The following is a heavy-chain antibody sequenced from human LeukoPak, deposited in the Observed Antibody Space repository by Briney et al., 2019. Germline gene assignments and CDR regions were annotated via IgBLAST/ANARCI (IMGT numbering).Heavy chain of an antibody. CDR1: GGTFSSYA. J-gene: IGHJ3*02. Sequence: PVKVSCKASGGTFSSYAISWVRQAPGQGLEWMGGIIPIFGTANYAQKFQGRVTITADESTSTAYMELSSLRSEDTAVYYCARDSYDKGAFDIWGQGTMVTVSS. V-gene: IGHV1-69*13. D-gene: IGHD3-22*01. CDR2: IIPIFGTA. CDR3: ARDSYDKGAFDI.